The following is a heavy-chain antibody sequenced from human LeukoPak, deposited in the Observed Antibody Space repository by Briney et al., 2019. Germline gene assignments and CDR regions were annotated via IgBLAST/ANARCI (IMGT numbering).Heavy chain of an antibody. V-gene: IGHV3-21*01. Sequence: PGGSLRLSCAASGFTFSNYNMNWVRQAPGKGLEWVSSISSSSSFIYYADSVKGRFTISRDNAKNSLYLQMNSLRAADTAVYYCARGSSGYYYWGQGTLVTVSS. CDR1: GFTFSNYN. CDR2: ISSSSSFI. D-gene: IGHD3-22*01. CDR3: ARGSSGYYY. J-gene: IGHJ4*02.